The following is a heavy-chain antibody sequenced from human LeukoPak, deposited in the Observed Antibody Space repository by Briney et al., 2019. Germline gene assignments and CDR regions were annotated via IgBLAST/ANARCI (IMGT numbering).Heavy chain of an antibody. CDR1: GGTFSSYA. CDR3: ARDRDIWQHLLDY. J-gene: IGHJ4*02. Sequence: SVKVSCKASGGTFSSYAISWVRQAPGQGLEWMGRIIPILGIANYAQKFQGRVTITADKSTSTAYMELSSLRSEDTAVYYCARDRDIWQHLLDYWGQGTLVTVSS. V-gene: IGHV1-69*04. CDR2: IIPILGIA. D-gene: IGHD6-13*01.